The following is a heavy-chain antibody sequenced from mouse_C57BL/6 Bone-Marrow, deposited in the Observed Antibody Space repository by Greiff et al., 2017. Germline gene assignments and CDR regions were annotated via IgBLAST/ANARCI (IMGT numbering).Heavy chain of an antibody. D-gene: IGHD3-2*02. V-gene: IGHV14-2*01. J-gene: IGHJ2*01. CDR3: ARAAQAPGPRVSFDY. Sequence: VQLQQSGAELVKPGASVTLSCTASVFNIKDYYMHWVKQRTEQGLEWIGRIDPEAGETKYAPKFQGKATITADTSSNTAYLQLSSLTSEDTAVYYCARAAQAPGPRVSFDYWGQGTTLTVSS. CDR1: VFNIKDYY. CDR2: IDPEAGET.